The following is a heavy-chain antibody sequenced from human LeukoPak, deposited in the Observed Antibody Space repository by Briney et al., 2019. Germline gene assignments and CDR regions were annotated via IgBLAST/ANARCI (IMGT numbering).Heavy chain of an antibody. CDR2: INHSGST. CDR3: ARGLSPYSSGWYMDAFDI. CDR1: GGSFSGYY. D-gene: IGHD6-19*01. Sequence: SETLSLTCAVYGGSFSGYYWSWIRQPPGKGLEWIGEINHSGSTNYNPSLKSRVTISVDTSKNQFSLKLSSVTAADTAVYYCARGLSPYSSGWYMDAFDIWGQGTMVTVSS. J-gene: IGHJ3*02. V-gene: IGHV4-34*01.